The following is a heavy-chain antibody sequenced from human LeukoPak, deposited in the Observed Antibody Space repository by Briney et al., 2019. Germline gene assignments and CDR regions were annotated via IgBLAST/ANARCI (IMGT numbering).Heavy chain of an antibody. Sequence: GGSLRLSCVTSEFPFSTYSMNWVRQAPGKGLEWLSYITSTSDTIYYADSVKGRFTISRDNAKNSLYLQMNSLRAEDTAVYYCASFPWDLRPTWGQGTLVSVAS. CDR3: ASFPWDLRPT. V-gene: IGHV3-48*01. CDR1: EFPFSTYS. CDR2: ITSTSDTI. D-gene: IGHD1-26*01. J-gene: IGHJ4*02.